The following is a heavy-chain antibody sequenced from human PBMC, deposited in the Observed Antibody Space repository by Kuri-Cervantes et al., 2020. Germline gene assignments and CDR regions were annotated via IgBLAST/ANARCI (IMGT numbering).Heavy chain of an antibody. CDR1: GFTFSSYG. D-gene: IGHD6-13*01. Sequence: GGSLRLSCAASGFTFSSYGMHWVRQAPGKGLEWVAVISYDGSNKYYADSVKGRFTISRDNSKNTLYLQMNSLRAEDTAVYYCARFDGSSSWYVSGKYGMDVWGQGTTVTVSS. CDR2: ISYDGSNK. V-gene: IGHV3-30*03. J-gene: IGHJ6*02. CDR3: ARFDGSSSWYVSGKYGMDV.